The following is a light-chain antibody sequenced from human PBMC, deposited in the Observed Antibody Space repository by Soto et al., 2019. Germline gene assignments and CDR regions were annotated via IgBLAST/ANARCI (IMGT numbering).Light chain of an antibody. Sequence: EIVMTQSPATLSVSPGERATLSCRASQTVSVNLAWYQQKPGQAPRLLIYGASTRATGTPARFSGSGSGIEFTLTISSLQSEDFAVYYCQQYNDWPPFTFGPGTRVDIK. V-gene: IGKV3-15*01. CDR1: QTVSVN. CDR2: GAS. CDR3: QQYNDWPPFT. J-gene: IGKJ3*01.